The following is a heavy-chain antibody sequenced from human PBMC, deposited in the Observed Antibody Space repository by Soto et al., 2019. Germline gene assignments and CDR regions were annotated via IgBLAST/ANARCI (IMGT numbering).Heavy chain of an antibody. CDR2: IIPIFGTA. D-gene: IGHD1-26*01. Sequence: SLNVSCTASGGTFSSYAISWVRQAPGQGLEWMGGIIPIFGTANYAQKFQGRVTITADESTSTAYMELSSLRSADTAVYYCATNSASSLGHAFDIWGQGTMVTV. CDR3: ATNSASSLGHAFDI. V-gene: IGHV1-69*01. J-gene: IGHJ3*02. CDR1: GGTFSSYA.